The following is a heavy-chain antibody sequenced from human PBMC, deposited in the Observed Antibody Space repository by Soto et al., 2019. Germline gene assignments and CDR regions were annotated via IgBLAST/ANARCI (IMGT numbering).Heavy chain of an antibody. J-gene: IGHJ4*02. D-gene: IGHD5-12*01. CDR3: AREDVEMATTFDY. V-gene: IGHV3-30-3*01. Sequence: GGSLRLSCAASGFTFSSYAMHWVRQAPGKGLEWVAVISYDGSNKYYADSVKGRFTISRDNSKNTLYLQMNSLRAEDTAVYYCAREDVEMATTFDYWGQGTLVTVSS. CDR1: GFTFSSYA. CDR2: ISYDGSNK.